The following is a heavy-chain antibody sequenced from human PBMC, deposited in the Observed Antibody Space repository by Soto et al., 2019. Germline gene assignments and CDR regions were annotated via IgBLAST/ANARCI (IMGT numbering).Heavy chain of an antibody. CDR3: ARDWRQMSCGGFFDY. D-gene: IGHD3-16*01. V-gene: IGHV1-69*06. CDR1: GANYNSYS. J-gene: IGHJ4*02. CDR2: TVPLSGTP. Sequence: QVRLVQSGSEVKKPGSSVRLSCKVSGANYNSYSIAWVRQAPGQGLEWMGTTVPLSGTPNYAQKFLDRVTLTADKSTSTAYMELSSLRSEDTGIYYCARDWRQMSCGGFFDYWGQGSLVSVSS.